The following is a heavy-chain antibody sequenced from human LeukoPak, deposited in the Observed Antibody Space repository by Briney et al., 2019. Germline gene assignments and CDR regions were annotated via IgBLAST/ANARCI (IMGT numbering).Heavy chain of an antibody. Sequence: PGGSLRLSCAASGFIFDDHGMHWVRQAPGKGLEWVSGISWSSGIIGYADPVKGRFTISRDNAKNSLDLQMESLRAEDTAVYYCAKDTGSPADAITMEDNAFDIWGQGTMVTVSS. CDR2: ISWSSGII. CDR1: GFIFDDHG. D-gene: IGHD3-3*01. J-gene: IGHJ3*02. V-gene: IGHV3-9*01. CDR3: AKDTGSPADAITMEDNAFDI.